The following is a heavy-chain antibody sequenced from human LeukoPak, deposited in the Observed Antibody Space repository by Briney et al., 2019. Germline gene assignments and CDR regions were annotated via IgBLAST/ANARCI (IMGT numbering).Heavy chain of an antibody. CDR2: ISHDGTI. CDR3: ARWNYDILTGYPHYFDY. J-gene: IGHJ4*02. CDR1: GGSIDITNY. V-gene: IGHV4-4*02. Sequence: SETLSLTCGVSGGSIDITNYWSWVRHAPGKGLEWIGEISHDGTINYNPSLRSRVAMSLDRANNQFSLKLSSVTAADTAVYYCARWNYDILTGYPHYFDYWGQGTLVTVSS. D-gene: IGHD3-9*01.